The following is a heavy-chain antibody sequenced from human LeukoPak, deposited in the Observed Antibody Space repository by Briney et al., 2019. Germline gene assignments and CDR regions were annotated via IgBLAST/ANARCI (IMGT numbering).Heavy chain of an antibody. CDR3: ARGVEPLTANTLAY. CDR1: AFTFSNYW. V-gene: IGHV3-7*01. D-gene: IGHD2-21*02. J-gene: IGHJ4*02. CDR2: INQDGSEI. Sequence: PGGSLRLSCAASAFTFSNYWMSWVRQAPGKGLEWVANINQDGSEIYYVDSVKGRFTISRDNAKKYLYLQINSLRAEDTAVYYCARGVEPLTANTLAYWGQGTLVTVSS.